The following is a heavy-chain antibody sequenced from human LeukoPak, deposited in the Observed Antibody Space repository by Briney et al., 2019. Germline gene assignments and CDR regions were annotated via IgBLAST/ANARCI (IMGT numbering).Heavy chain of an antibody. CDR2: TYYRSKWYN. Sequence: SQTLSLTCAISGDSVSSNSAGWNWIRQSPSRGLEWLGRTYYRSKWYNDYAVSMKGRITINPDTSTNQFSLQLNSVTPEDTAVYYCARGGGSLNYWGQGTLVTVSS. D-gene: IGHD3-10*01. V-gene: IGHV6-1*01. CDR3: ARGGGSLNY. J-gene: IGHJ4*02. CDR1: GDSVSSNSAG.